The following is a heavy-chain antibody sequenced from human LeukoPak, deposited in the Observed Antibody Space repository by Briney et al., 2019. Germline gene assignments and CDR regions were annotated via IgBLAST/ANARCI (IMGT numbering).Heavy chain of an antibody. D-gene: IGHD4-17*01. V-gene: IGHV3-21*01. CDR2: ISSSSSFI. J-gene: IGHJ4*02. CDR1: GFTFSSYS. CDR3: ARGPSSDYQRAGTFDY. Sequence: GGSLRLSCAASGFTFSSYSMTWVRQAPERGLGWVSSISSSSSFIYYADSVKGRFTISRDNAKNSLYLQMNSLRAEDTAVYYCARGPSSDYQRAGTFDYWGQGTLVTVSS.